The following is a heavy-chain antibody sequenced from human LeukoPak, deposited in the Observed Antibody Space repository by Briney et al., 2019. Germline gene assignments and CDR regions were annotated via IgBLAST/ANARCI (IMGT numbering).Heavy chain of an antibody. D-gene: IGHD5-18*01. J-gene: IGHJ5*02. Sequence: GRSLRLSCAASGFTFDDYAMHWVRQAPGKGLEWVSGISWNSGSIGYADSVKGRFTISRDNAKNSLYLQMNSLRAEDTALYYCAKNGLVDTAMVRSPGGWFDPWGQGTLVIVS. V-gene: IGHV3-9*01. CDR1: GFTFDDYA. CDR2: ISWNSGSI. CDR3: AKNGLVDTAMVRSPGGWFDP.